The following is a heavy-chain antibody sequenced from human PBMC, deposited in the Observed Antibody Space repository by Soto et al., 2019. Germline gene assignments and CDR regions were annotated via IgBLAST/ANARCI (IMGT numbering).Heavy chain of an antibody. D-gene: IGHD2-2*01. V-gene: IGHV3-7*01. Sequence: GGSLRLSCAASGFTFSSYWMSWVRQAPGKGLEWVANIKQDGSEKYYVDSVKGRFPISRDNAKNSLYLQMNSLRAEDTAVYYCARKCSSTSCYAGFDPWGQGTLVTVSS. CDR3: ARKCSSTSCYAGFDP. J-gene: IGHJ5*02. CDR2: IKQDGSEK. CDR1: GFTFSSYW.